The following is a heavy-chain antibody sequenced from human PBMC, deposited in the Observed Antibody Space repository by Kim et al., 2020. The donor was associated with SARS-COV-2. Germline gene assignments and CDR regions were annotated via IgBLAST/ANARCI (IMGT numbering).Heavy chain of an antibody. CDR1: GGSFSGYY. CDR2: INHSGST. J-gene: IGHJ6*02. Sequence: SETLSLTCAVYGGSFSGYYWSWIRQPPGKGLEWIGEINHSGSTNYNPSLKSRVTISVDTSKNQFSLKLSSVTAADTAVYYCAREKYDYYGMDVWGQGTTVTVSS. D-gene: IGHD2-8*01. CDR3: AREKYDYYGMDV. V-gene: IGHV4-34*01.